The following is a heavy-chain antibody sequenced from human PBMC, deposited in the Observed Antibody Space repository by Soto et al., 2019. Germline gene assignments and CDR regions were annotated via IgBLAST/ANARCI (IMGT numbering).Heavy chain of an antibody. CDR2: IKEDGSEK. D-gene: IGHD3-10*01. V-gene: IGHV3-7*03. Sequence: EVQLVESGGGLVQPGGSLRLSCVGSGFRISNYFMSWVRQGPGKGLGWVANIKEDGSEKYYVESGKGRLTISRDNAKNSLYLQVNSLRDEDTDVYYCARPRFRGMDVWGQGTTVTVSS. CDR3: ARPRFRGMDV. CDR1: GFRISNYF. J-gene: IGHJ6*02.